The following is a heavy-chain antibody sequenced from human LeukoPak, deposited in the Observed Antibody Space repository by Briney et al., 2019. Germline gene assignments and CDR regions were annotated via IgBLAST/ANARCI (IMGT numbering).Heavy chain of an antibody. CDR1: GFTFSSYS. V-gene: IGHV3-21*01. J-gene: IGHJ6*02. Sequence: PGGSLRLSCAASGFTFSSYSMNWVRQAPGKGLEWVSSISSSSSYIYYAGSVKGRFTISRDNAKNSLYLQMNSLRAEDTAVYYCAKDTAMGYYYGMDVWGQGTTVTVSS. CDR2: ISSSSSYI. D-gene: IGHD5-18*01. CDR3: AKDTAMGYYYGMDV.